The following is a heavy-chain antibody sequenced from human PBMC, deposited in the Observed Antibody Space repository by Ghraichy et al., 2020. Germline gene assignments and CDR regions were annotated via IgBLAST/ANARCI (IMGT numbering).Heavy chain of an antibody. D-gene: IGHD2-2*01. CDR1: GGSFSGYY. Sequence: SETLSLTCAVYGGSFSGYYWSWIRQPPGKGLEWIGEINHSGSTNYNPSLKSRVTISVDTSKNQFSLKLSSVTAADTAVYYCARGPHYCSSTSCYAGLPANWGQGTLVTVSS. V-gene: IGHV4-34*01. CDR3: ARGPHYCSSTSCYAGLPAN. CDR2: INHSGST. J-gene: IGHJ4*02.